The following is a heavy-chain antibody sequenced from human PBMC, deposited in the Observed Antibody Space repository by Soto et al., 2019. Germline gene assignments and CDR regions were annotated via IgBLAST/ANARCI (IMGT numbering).Heavy chain of an antibody. V-gene: IGHV1-45*02. CDR2: ITPFNGDV. Sequence: QMQLVQSGAEVKKTGSSVTVSCKALGNTFTYRYLHWVRQAPGQALEWMGWITPFNGDVHYAQKFQERVTITRDPSINTAYMRMSSLRSEDTAMYYCASGGAGSGPFTWELPDHWGQGTRVTVSS. J-gene: IGHJ4*02. D-gene: IGHD1-26*01. CDR1: GNTFTYRY. CDR3: ASGGAGSGPFTWELPDH.